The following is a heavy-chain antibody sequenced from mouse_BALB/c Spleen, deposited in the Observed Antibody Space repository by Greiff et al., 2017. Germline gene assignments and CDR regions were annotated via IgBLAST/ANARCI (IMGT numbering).Heavy chain of an antibody. CDR2: IYPGSVNT. V-gene: IGHV1S56*01. CDR1: GYTFTSYY. D-gene: IGHD1-1*02. J-gene: IGHJ4*01. Sequence: VQLQQSGPELVKPGASVRISCKASGYTFTSYYIHWVKQRPGQGLEWIGWIYPGSVNTNYNEKFKGKATLTADKSSSTSYMQLSSLTSEDSAVYFCARFGNYAMDDWGQGTSVTVSS. CDR3: ARFGNYAMDD.